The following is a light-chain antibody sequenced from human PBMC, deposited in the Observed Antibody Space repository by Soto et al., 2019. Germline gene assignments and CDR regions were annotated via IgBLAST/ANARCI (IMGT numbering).Light chain of an antibody. Sequence: EIVLTQSPATLPLSPGERATLSCRASQSVSSYLAWYQQKPGQAPRLLIYGASTRATDIPARFSGSGSGTEFTLTISSLQSEDFAVYYCQQYNDWPRTFGQGTKVDIK. J-gene: IGKJ1*01. CDR2: GAS. CDR3: QQYNDWPRT. CDR1: QSVSSY. V-gene: IGKV3-15*01.